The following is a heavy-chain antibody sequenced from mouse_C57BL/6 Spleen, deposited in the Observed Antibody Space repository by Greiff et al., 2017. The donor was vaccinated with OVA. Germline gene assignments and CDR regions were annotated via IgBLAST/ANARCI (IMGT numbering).Heavy chain of an antibody. CDR2: INPSNGGT. D-gene: IGHD2-5*01. CDR1: GYTFTSYW. V-gene: IGHV1-53*01. Sequence: QVQLQQPGTELVKPGASVKLSCKASGYTFTSYWMHWVKQRPGQGLEWIGNINPSNGGTNYNEKFKSKATLTVDKYSSTAYMQLSSLTSEDSAVYYCARSGAYYSNYGWYFDVWGTGTTVTVSS. CDR3: ARSGAYYSNYGWYFDV. J-gene: IGHJ1*03.